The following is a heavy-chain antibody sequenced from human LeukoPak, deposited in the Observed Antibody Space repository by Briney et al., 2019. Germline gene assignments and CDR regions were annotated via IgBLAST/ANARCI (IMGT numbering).Heavy chain of an antibody. D-gene: IGHD2-15*01. Sequence: GRSLRLSCAASGFTFSSYGMHWVRQAPGKGLEWVAVIWYDGSNKYYADSVKGRFTISRDNSKNTLYLQMNSLRAGDTAVYYCARISGFTLDYWGQGTLVTASS. CDR2: IWYDGSNK. CDR3: ARISGFTLDY. CDR1: GFTFSSYG. J-gene: IGHJ4*02. V-gene: IGHV3-33*01.